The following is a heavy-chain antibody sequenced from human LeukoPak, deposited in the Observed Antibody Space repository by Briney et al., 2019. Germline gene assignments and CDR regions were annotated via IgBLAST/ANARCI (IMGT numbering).Heavy chain of an antibody. J-gene: IGHJ4*02. Sequence: GASVKVSCKASGGTFSSYAISWVRQAPGQGLEWMGGIIPIFGTANYAQKFQGRVTITTDESTSTAYMELSRLRSDDTAVYYCAASGWYVYWGQGTLVTVSS. CDR1: GGTFSSYA. V-gene: IGHV1-69*05. CDR2: IIPIFGTA. D-gene: IGHD6-19*01. CDR3: AASGWYVY.